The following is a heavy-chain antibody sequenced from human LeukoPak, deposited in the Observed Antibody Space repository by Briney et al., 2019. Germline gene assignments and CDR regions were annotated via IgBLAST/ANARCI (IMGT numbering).Heavy chain of an antibody. V-gene: IGHV1-46*01. CDR2: INPSGGST. Sequence: ASVKVSCKASGYTFTGYYIHWMRQAPGQGLEWMGIINPSGGSTSYAQKFQGRVTMTRDTSTSTVYMELSSLRSEDTAVYYCARDPMEYYYDSSGYYENWGQGTLVTVSS. CDR3: ARDPMEYYYDSSGYYEN. J-gene: IGHJ4*02. D-gene: IGHD3-22*01. CDR1: GYTFTGYY.